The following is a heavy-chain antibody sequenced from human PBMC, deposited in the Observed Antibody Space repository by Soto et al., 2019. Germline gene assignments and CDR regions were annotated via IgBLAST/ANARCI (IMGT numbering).Heavy chain of an antibody. Sequence: ASVKVSCKSFGYTFTDYGFSWVRQAPGQGLEWLGWISADSGFTKYAQKVQGRVTLTTDTSTRTAYVEVRNLKSDDTAVYYCARSRRVPDFNWFEPWGQGTVVTVSS. J-gene: IGHJ5*02. CDR3: ARSRRVPDFNWFEP. CDR2: ISADSGFT. CDR1: GYTFTDYG. V-gene: IGHV1-18*01. D-gene: IGHD2-21*02.